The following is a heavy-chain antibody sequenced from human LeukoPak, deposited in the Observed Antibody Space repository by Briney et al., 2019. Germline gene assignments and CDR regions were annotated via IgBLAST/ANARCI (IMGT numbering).Heavy chain of an antibody. Sequence: SETLSLTCTVSGGSFRTYCWSWIRQPPGKGLEWIGFICYSGNTNSNPSLKSRVSISVDTSKNQFSLKLSSVTAADTAVYYCARHATSNAFDIWGQGTMVTVSS. D-gene: IGHD2-2*01. CDR3: ARHATSNAFDI. V-gene: IGHV4-59*08. CDR1: GGSFRTYC. CDR2: ICYSGNT. J-gene: IGHJ3*02.